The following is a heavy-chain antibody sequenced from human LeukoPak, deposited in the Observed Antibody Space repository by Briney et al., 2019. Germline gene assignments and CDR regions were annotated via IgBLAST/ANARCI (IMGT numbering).Heavy chain of an antibody. CDR1: GFVFSDYS. CDR3: ARDDNWGFDY. D-gene: IGHD7-27*01. CDR2: IRGSGSGM. Sequence: GGSLRLSCAASGFVFSDYSMNWVRQAPGKGLEWVANIRGSGSGMGYGSYYADSVTGRFTISRDNAKTSLYLQMNSLRADDTAVYYCARDDNWGFDYWGQGALVTVSS. J-gene: IGHJ4*02. V-gene: IGHV3-48*04.